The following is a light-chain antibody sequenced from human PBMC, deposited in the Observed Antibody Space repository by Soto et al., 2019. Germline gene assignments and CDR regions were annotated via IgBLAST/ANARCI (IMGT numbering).Light chain of an antibody. Sequence: DLHMTQAPSTLSAFVGDRVTITCRTTQDINNWLAWYQQKPGKAPRLLIYDVSTLQTGVPSRFSGRGSGTEATLIISSLQPDDVATYYCQQYFHYPVTFGRGTKVDI. CDR3: QQYFHYPVT. V-gene: IGKV1-5*01. J-gene: IGKJ2*01. CDR1: QDINNW. CDR2: DVS.